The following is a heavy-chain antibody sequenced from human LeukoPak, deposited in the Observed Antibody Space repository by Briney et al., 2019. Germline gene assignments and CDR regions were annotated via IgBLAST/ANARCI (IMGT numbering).Heavy chain of an antibody. V-gene: IGHV3-23*01. J-gene: IGHJ3*02. Sequence: GGSLRLSCAASGFSFSYFAMSCVRQSPGKGLEWVAGINSGGGTTFYLDSVKGRFTISRDNPKTTLFLQMNNLRVDDTAVYFCAKDPSSGFADGDAFDIWGQGTRVTVSS. CDR2: INSGGGTT. CDR1: GFSFSYFA. D-gene: IGHD3-10*01. CDR3: AKDPSSGFADGDAFDI.